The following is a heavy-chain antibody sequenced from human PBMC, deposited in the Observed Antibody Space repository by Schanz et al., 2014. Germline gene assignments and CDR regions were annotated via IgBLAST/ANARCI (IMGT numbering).Heavy chain of an antibody. Sequence: QVQLVESGGGVVQPGRSLRLSCAGSGFSFSGFGMHWVRQAPGKGLEWVAVISYDGRNKYFADSVKGRFTISRANSKKTRFPQVNNERTEDTAVYYCAKDHFGNYDSSGCSDCYYYGMAVWGQGTTVTVSS. J-gene: IGHJ6*02. D-gene: IGHD3-22*01. V-gene: IGHV3-30*18. CDR1: GFSFSGFG. CDR3: AKDHFGNYDSSGCSDCYYYGMAV. CDR2: ISYDGRNK.